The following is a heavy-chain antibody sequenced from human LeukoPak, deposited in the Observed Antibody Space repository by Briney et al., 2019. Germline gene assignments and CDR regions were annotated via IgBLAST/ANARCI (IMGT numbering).Heavy chain of an antibody. CDR2: INPNSGGT. D-gene: IGHD3-3*01. CDR1: GYTFTGYY. V-gene: IGHV1-2*02. J-gene: IGHJ6*02. CDR3: ARAFRGNDFWSGYFRNYYGIDV. Sequence: ASVKVSCKASGYTFTGYYMHWVRQAPGQGLEWMGWINPNSGGTNYAQKFQGRVTVTRDTSITTAYMELSRLRSDDTAVYYCARAFRGNDFWSGYFRNYYGIDVWGQGTTVTVSS.